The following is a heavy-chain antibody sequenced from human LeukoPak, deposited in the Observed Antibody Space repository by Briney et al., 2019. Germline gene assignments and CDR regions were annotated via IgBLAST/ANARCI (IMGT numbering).Heavy chain of an antibody. CDR3: AREVIWQQRAFWFDP. V-gene: IGHV1-46*01. Sequence: GASVKVSCKASGYTFTSYYMHWVRQAPGQGLEWMGIINPSGGSTSYAQKFQGRVTMTRDTSTSTVYMELSSLRSEDTAVYYCAREVIWQQRAFWFDPWGQGTLVTVSS. CDR2: INPSGGST. CDR1: GYTFTSYY. D-gene: IGHD6-13*01. J-gene: IGHJ5*02.